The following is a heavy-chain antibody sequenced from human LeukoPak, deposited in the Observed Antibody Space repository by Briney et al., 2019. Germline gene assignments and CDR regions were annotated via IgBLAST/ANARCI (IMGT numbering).Heavy chain of an antibody. CDR2: IWYDGSNK. CDR3: ARDSRGGYCSSTSCYPIGSMDV. V-gene: IGHV3-33*01. CDR1: GFTFSSYG. Sequence: GGSLRLSGAASGFTFSSYGMHWVRQAPGKGLEWVAVIWYDGSNKYYADSVKGRFTISRDNSKNTLYLQMNSLRAEDTAVYYCARDSRGGYCSSTSCYPIGSMDVWGQGTTVTVSS. D-gene: IGHD2-2*01. J-gene: IGHJ6*02.